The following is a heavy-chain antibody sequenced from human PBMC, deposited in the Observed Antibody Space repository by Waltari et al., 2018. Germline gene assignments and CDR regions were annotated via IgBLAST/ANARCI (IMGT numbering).Heavy chain of an antibody. CDR3: ARVGMDYGDAPDY. CDR1: GGTFSSYA. V-gene: IGHV1-69*04. D-gene: IGHD4-17*01. J-gene: IGHJ4*02. CDR2: IIPILGIA. Sequence: QVQLVQSGAEVKKPGSSVKVSCKASGGTFSSYAISWVRQAPGQGLEWMGRIIPILGIANYAQKFQGRVTITAEKSTSTAYMELSSLRSEDTAVYYCARVGMDYGDAPDYWGQGTLVTVSS.